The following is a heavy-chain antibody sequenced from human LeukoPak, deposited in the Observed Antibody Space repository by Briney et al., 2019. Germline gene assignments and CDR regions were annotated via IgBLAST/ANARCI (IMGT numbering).Heavy chain of an antibody. J-gene: IGHJ5*02. Sequence: SETLSLTCTVSGGSISSYYWSWIRQPPGKGLEWIGYIYYSGSTNYNPSLKSRVTISVDTSKNQFSLKLSSVTAADTAVYYCARRPLGYTNWFDPWGQGTLVTVSS. V-gene: IGHV4-59*12. CDR1: GGSISSYY. CDR2: IYYSGST. CDR3: ARRPLGYTNWFDP. D-gene: IGHD5-18*01.